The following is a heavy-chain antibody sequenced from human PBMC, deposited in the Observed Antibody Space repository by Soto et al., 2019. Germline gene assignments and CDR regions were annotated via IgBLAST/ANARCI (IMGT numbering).Heavy chain of an antibody. V-gene: IGHV1-69*01. CDR1: GGTFSSYA. CDR3: ARGGYNWNYGGSDWFDP. CDR2: IIPIFGTA. D-gene: IGHD1-7*01. J-gene: IGHJ5*02. Sequence: QVQLVQSGAEVKKPGSSVKVSCKASGGTFSSYAISWVRQAPGQGLEWMGGIIPIFGTANYAQKFQGRVTITADESTSTAYMELSSLRSEDTGVYYCARGGYNWNYGGSDWFDPWGQGTLVTVSS.